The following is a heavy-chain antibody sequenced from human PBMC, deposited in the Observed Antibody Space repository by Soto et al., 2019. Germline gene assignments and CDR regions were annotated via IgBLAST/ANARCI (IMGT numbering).Heavy chain of an antibody. V-gene: IGHV1-18*01. Sequence: ASVKVSCKASGYTFTSYGISWVRQAPGQGLEWMGWISAYNGNTNYAQKLQGRVTMTTDTSTSTAYMELRSLRSDDTAVYYCARDVRLDCTNGVCYYPSGFDYWG. CDR2: ISAYNGNT. CDR3: ARDVRLDCTNGVCYYPSGFDY. CDR1: GYTFTSYG. J-gene: IGHJ4*01. D-gene: IGHD2-8*01.